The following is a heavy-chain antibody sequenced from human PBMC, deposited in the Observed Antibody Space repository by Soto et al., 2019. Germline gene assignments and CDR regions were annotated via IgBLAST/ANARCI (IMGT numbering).Heavy chain of an antibody. Sequence: EVQLVESGGGLVQPGGSLRLSCAASGFSLYNYAMDWVRQAPGQGLEWVSYISLSSANIHYADSVRGRFTVSRDNAKNSLTLQMNSPRAEGTAVYYWVRAASRGNDWGGYVDRWGRGALGAVSS. D-gene: IGHD3-16*01. V-gene: IGHV3-48*01. J-gene: IGHJ2*01. CDR1: GFSLYNYA. CDR3: VRAASRGNDWGGYVDR. CDR2: ISLSSANI.